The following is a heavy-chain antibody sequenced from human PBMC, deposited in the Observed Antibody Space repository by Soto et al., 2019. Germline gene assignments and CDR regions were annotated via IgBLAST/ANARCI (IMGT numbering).Heavy chain of an antibody. J-gene: IGHJ5*02. D-gene: IGHD2-15*01. V-gene: IGHV4-61*01. CDR3: ARDVVVVAATTQNWFDP. CDR2: VYYSGDT. CDR1: GGSVSSGHYL. Sequence: SETLSLTCTVSGGSVSSGHYLWSWIRQPPGKGLEWIGYVYYSGDTNYNPSLKSRVTISVDTSKNQFSLKLSSVTAADTAVYYCARDVVVVAATTQNWFDPSGQGTLVTVSS.